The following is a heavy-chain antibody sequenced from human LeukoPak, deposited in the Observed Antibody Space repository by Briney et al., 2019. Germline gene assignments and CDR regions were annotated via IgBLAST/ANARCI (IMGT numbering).Heavy chain of an antibody. Sequence: PSETLSLTCTVSGGSISSSGYYWGWIRQPPGTGLEWIGSINCGGSTYYNPSLKSRVTISVDTSKNQFSLKLSSVTAADTAVYYCARGFVEMPYFDYWGQGTLVTVSS. CDR3: ARGFVEMPYFDY. J-gene: IGHJ4*02. V-gene: IGHV4-39*07. CDR2: INCGGST. CDR1: GGSISSSGYY. D-gene: IGHD5-24*01.